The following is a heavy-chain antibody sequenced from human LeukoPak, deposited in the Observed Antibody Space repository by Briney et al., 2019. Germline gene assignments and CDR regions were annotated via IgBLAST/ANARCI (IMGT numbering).Heavy chain of an antibody. CDR3: ARDVEGTTDFDY. D-gene: IGHD1-7*01. CDR1: GYTFTSYG. V-gene: IGHV1-18*01. Sequence: ASVKVSSKASGYTFTSYGISWGRQAPGQGLEWMGWIIGYNGNTNYAQKPQGSVTMTTDTSTSTAYMELRSLRSDDTAVYYCARDVEGTTDFDYWGQGTLVTVSS. J-gene: IGHJ4*02. CDR2: IIGYNGNT.